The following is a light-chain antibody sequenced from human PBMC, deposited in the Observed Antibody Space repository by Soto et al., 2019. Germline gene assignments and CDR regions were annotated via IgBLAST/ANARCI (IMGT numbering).Light chain of an antibody. CDR1: QSVGTY. CDR2: DAS. J-gene: IGKJ1*01. V-gene: IGKV3-11*01. CDR3: QQRSNWPPTWT. Sequence: EIVLTQSPATLSLSPGERATLSCRASQSVGTYLAWYQQKPGQAPRLVIHDASNRATGVPARFSGSGSGTDFTLTISSLEPEDFAVYYCQQRSNWPPTWTFGQGTKVEIK.